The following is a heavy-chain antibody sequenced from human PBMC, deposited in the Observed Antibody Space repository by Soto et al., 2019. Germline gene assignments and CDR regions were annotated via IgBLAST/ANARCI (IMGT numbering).Heavy chain of an antibody. V-gene: IGHV4-31*03. CDR1: GGSISSGGYY. CDR3: ARDKYVTNWYFDL. Sequence: QVQLQESCPGLVKPSQTLALTCTVSGGSISSGGYYGSWIRQHPCKGLEWIGYIYYSGSTYYNPSLKSRVTRSVDTSKNQFSRKLSSVTAADTAVYYCARDKYVTNWYFDLWGRGTLVTVSS. CDR2: IYYSGST. D-gene: IGHD2-2*01. J-gene: IGHJ2*01.